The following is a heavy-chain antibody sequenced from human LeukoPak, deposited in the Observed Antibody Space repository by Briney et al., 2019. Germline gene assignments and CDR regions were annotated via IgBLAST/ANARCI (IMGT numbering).Heavy chain of an antibody. V-gene: IGHV3-21*01. CDR1: GFTFSSYS. Sequence: PGGSLRLSXAASGFTFSSYSMNWVRQAPGKGMEWLSSISSSSSYIYYADLVKGRFTISRDNAKNSLYLQMNSLRAEDTAVYYCARDCWDYGSGSYCGIDYWGQGTLVTVSS. J-gene: IGHJ4*02. D-gene: IGHD3-10*01. CDR3: ARDCWDYGSGSYCGIDY. CDR2: ISSSSSYI.